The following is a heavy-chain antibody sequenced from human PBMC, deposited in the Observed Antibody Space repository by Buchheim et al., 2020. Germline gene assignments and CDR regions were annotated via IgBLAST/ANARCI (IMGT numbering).Heavy chain of an antibody. V-gene: IGHV3-7*01. CDR3: ASWAGRDY. CDR2: INQDGSGK. D-gene: IGHD7-27*01. J-gene: IGHJ4*02. Sequence: EVQLVESGGGLVQPGGSLRLSCAVSGFSLSNHWMTWVRQAPGKGLQWVANINQDGSGKFYVDAVKGRFTISRDGAKKPLYLQMNSLRAEDTAIYYCASWAGRDYWGQGT. CDR1: GFSLSNHW.